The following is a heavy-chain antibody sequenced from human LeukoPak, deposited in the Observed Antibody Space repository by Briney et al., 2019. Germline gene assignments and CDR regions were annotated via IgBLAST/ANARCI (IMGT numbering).Heavy chain of an antibody. CDR2: IIPIFGTA. D-gene: IGHD2-21*02. Sequence: ASVKVSCMASGGTFSSYAISWVRQAPGQGLEWMGGIIPIFGTANYAQKFQGRVTITADESTSTAYMELSSLRSEDTAVYYCARSHFSPSIVVVTAIDEGAFDIWGQGTMVTVSS. J-gene: IGHJ3*02. V-gene: IGHV1-69*01. CDR3: ARSHFSPSIVVVTAIDEGAFDI. CDR1: GGTFSSYA.